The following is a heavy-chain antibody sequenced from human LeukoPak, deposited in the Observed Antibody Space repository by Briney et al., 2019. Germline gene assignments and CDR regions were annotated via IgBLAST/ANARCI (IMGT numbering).Heavy chain of an antibody. V-gene: IGHV5-51*01. D-gene: IGHD4-17*01. J-gene: IGHJ4*02. Sequence: GESLKISCKGSGYSFTNYWIGWVRQMPGKGLEWMGIIYPGNSDTRYSPSFQGQVAISADKSISTAYLPWSSLKASDTAMYYCARWGTVTRFVVDYWGQGTLVTASS. CDR2: IYPGNSDT. CDR1: GYSFTNYW. CDR3: ARWGTVTRFVVDY.